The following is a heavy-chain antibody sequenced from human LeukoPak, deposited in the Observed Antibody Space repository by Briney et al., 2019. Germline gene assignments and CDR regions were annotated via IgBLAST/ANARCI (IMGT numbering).Heavy chain of an antibody. Sequence: GGSLRLSCAASGFTFSSYAMSWVRQAPGKGLEWVSAISGSGGSTYYADSVKGRFTISRDNSKNTLYLQMNSLRAEDTAVYYCAREGQAGAYCGGDCYSGYFDYWGQGTLVTVSS. CDR3: AREGQAGAYCGGDCYSGYFDY. J-gene: IGHJ4*02. D-gene: IGHD2-21*02. CDR2: ISGSGGST. CDR1: GFTFSSYA. V-gene: IGHV3-23*01.